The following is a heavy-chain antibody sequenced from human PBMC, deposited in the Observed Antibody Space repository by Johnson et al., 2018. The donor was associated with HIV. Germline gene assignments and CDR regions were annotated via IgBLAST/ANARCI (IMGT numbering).Heavy chain of an antibody. CDR3: ARDQGVRGLVVFYDAFDV. J-gene: IGHJ3*01. Sequence: EVQLVESGGGVVRPGGSLRLSCAASGFTLDDYGMSWVRQVPGKGLEWVSGINCNGGSTGYADSVKGRFTISRDNARTSLYLQMNSLRAEDTAVYYCARDQGVRGLVVFYDAFDVWGQGTMVTVSS. V-gene: IGHV3-20*04. CDR1: GFTLDDYG. D-gene: IGHD2-15*01. CDR2: INCNGGST.